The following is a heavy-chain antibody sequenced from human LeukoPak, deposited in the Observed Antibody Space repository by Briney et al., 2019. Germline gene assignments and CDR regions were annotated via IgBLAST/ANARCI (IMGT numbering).Heavy chain of an antibody. D-gene: IGHD5-18*01. Sequence: ASVKVSCKASGGTFISYAISWVRQAPGQGLEWMGRIIPILGIANYAQKFQGRVTITADKSTSTAYMELSSLRSEDMAVYYCARDHLDVDTAMVPRKVFYYYGMDVWGQGTTVTVSS. CDR1: GGTFISYA. CDR3: ARDHLDVDTAMVPRKVFYYYGMDV. CDR2: IIPILGIA. J-gene: IGHJ6*02. V-gene: IGHV1-69*04.